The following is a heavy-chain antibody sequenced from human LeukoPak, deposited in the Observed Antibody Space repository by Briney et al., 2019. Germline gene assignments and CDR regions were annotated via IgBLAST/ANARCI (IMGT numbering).Heavy chain of an antibody. CDR2: IHRSGSP. CDR1: LDSTTSNF. J-gene: IGHJ4*02. Sequence: SETLSLTCTVSLDSTTSNFWSWVRQPPGKCLEWIGEIHRSGSPNYNPSLQSRVTISIDRSRNQIVLELSSVTAADTAVYYCAREILGGFNPGAYWGQGILVTVSS. CDR3: AREILGGFNPGAY. V-gene: IGHV4-4*02. D-gene: IGHD1-14*01.